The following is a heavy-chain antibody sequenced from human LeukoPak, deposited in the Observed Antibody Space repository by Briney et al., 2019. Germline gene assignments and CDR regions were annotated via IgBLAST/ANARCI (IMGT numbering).Heavy chain of an antibody. V-gene: IGHV3-7*01. CDR2: IKQDGSEK. CDR3: ARVYHDILTGYSFDY. CDR1: GFTFSRYW. J-gene: IGHJ4*02. Sequence: GGSLRLSCAASGFTFSRYWMSWVRQAPGKGLEWVANIKQDGSEKHYVDSVKGRFTISRDNAKNSLYLQMNSLRAEDTAVYYCARVYHDILTGYSFDYWGQGTLVTVSS. D-gene: IGHD3-9*01.